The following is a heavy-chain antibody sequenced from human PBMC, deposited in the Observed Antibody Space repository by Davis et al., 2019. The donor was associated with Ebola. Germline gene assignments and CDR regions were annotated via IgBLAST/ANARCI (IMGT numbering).Heavy chain of an antibody. D-gene: IGHD3-10*01. V-gene: IGHV3-11*01. CDR3: ARMVTYYYGSGSYYKLIHLDY. CDR1: GFTFSDYY. Sequence: GESLKITCAASGFTFSDYYMSWIRQAPGKGLEWVSYISSSGSTIYYADSVKGRFTISRDNAKNSLYLQMNSLRAEDTAVYYCARMVTYYYGSGSYYKLIHLDYWGQGTLVTVSS. J-gene: IGHJ4*02. CDR2: ISSSGSTI.